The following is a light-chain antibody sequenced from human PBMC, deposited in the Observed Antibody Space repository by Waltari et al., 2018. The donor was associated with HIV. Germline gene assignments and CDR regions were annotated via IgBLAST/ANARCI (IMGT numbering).Light chain of an antibody. V-gene: IGKV1-12*01. CDR1: QDISSW. CDR2: AAS. CDR3: QQYNSDFYT. J-gene: IGKJ2*01. Sequence: DIQMTQSPSYVSASVGDRVTITCRASQDISSWLAWYQQKPGKAPKLLISAASSLQSGVPSRFSGSASGTVFTLIIDSLQPDDFATYYCQQYNSDFYTFGPGTKLEMK.